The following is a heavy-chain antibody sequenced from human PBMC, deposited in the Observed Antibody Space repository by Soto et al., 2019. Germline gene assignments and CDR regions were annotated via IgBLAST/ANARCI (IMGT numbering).Heavy chain of an antibody. D-gene: IGHD3-10*01. V-gene: IGHV1-2*02. CDR1: GYTFTAYY. J-gene: IGHJ6*02. Sequence: QVQLVQSGAEVKEPGDSVRVSCEASGYTFTAYYIHWVRQAPGQGLEWMGWINTKFGDTTYAQDFQGRVSMTMDMASSTVYMELSMLTSGDTAIYYCARNMDYYYGPGSGNGHGFWGQGTTVTVFS. CDR2: INTKFGDT. CDR3: ARNMDYYYGPGSGNGHGF.